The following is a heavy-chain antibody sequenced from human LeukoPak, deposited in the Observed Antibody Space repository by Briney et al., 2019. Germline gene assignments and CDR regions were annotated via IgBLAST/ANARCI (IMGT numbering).Heavy chain of an antibody. CDR1: GFTFSSSG. CDR2: ISYDGSNR. CDR3: AKETRGSYSDY. V-gene: IGHV3-30*02. D-gene: IGHD5-12*01. Sequence: PGGSLRLSCAASGFTFSSSGMHWVRQAPGKGLEWVAFISYDGSNRYYADSVKGRFTISRDNSKNTLYLQMNSLRAEDTAVYYCAKETRGSYSDYWGQGTQVTVSS. J-gene: IGHJ4*02.